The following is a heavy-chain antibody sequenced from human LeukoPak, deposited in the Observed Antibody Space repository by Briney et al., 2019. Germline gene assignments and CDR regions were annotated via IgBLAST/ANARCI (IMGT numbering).Heavy chain of an antibody. J-gene: IGHJ4*02. CDR2: IYNSGSI. D-gene: IGHD5-18*01. Sequence: PSETLSLTCTVSGGSITSGNYYWVWIRQPPGKGQEWIGTIYNSGSIYYKSSLKSRVTISVDTSKKQFSLKLSYVTAADTAVYYCASGYSYGSYDYWGQGTLVTVSS. CDR1: GGSITSGNYY. CDR3: ASGYSYGSYDY. V-gene: IGHV4-39*01.